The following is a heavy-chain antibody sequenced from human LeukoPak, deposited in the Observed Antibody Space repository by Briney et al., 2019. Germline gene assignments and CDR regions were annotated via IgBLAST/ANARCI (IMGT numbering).Heavy chain of an antibody. D-gene: IGHD3-22*01. CDR1: GYNFMNYW. CDR2: IDPSDSYT. V-gene: IGHV5-10-1*01. Sequence: GESLRISCKGSGYNFMNYWINWVRQVPGKGLEWMGRIDPSDSYTNYSPSFQGHVTISADKSISAAYLQWSSLKASDTAMYYCARLKYDSSGHPLDYWGQGTLVTV. J-gene: IGHJ4*02. CDR3: ARLKYDSSGHPLDY.